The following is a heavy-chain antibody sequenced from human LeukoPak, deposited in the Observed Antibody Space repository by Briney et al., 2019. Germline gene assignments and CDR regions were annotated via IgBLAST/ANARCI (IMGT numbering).Heavy chain of an antibody. CDR3: TPSGSYSYYFDY. D-gene: IGHD1-26*01. V-gene: IGHV3-74*01. J-gene: IGHJ4*02. CDR1: GFTFSSYW. Sequence: PGGSLRLSCAASGFTFSSYWMHWVRHAPGKGLVWVSRINSDGSSTSYADSVKGRFTISRDNAKNTLYLQMNSLRAEDTAVYYCTPSGSYSYYFDYWGQGTLVTVSS. CDR2: INSDGSST.